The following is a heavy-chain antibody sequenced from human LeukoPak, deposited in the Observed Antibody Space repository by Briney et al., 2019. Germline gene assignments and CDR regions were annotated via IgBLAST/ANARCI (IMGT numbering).Heavy chain of an antibody. CDR3: AKQAGWGGYFSFLPFDF. J-gene: IGHJ4*02. CDR1: GYTFTRYD. CDR2: MNPNSGNT. Sequence: ASVKVSCKVSGYTFTRYDINWARQATGQGLEWMGWMNPNSGNTGYAQKFQGRVTMTRNTSISTAYMELSSLRSEDTAVYFCAKQAGWGGYFSFLPFDFWGRGTLVTVSS. V-gene: IGHV1-8*01. D-gene: IGHD3-3*01.